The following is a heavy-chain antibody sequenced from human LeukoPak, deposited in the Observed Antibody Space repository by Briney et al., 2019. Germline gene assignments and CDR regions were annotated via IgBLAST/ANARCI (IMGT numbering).Heavy chain of an antibody. J-gene: IGHJ4*02. Sequence: PGRSLRLSCAASGFTFSSYAMHWVRQAPGKGLEWVAVISYDGSNKYYADSVKGRFTISRGNSKNTLYLQMNSLRAEDTAVYYCARPGYLVVQGYFDYWGQGTLVTVSS. D-gene: IGHD2-15*01. V-gene: IGHV3-30*04. CDR2: ISYDGSNK. CDR1: GFTFSSYA. CDR3: ARPGYLVVQGYFDY.